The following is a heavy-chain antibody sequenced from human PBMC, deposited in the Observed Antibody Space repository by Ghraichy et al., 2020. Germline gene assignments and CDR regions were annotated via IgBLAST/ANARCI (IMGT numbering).Heavy chain of an antibody. V-gene: IGHV1-24*01. CDR3: VLSLWEPGSRDAHDF. J-gene: IGHJ3*01. D-gene: IGHD1-14*01. Sequence: ASVKVSCKVSGYTLTELSMHWVRQAPGKGLEWMGSFDPEDGETFYAQNFQGRVTMTEDTSTDTAYMELSSLRSEDTAVYYYVLSLWEPGSRDAHDFWGQGTMVTVSS. CDR1: GYTLTELS. CDR2: FDPEDGET.